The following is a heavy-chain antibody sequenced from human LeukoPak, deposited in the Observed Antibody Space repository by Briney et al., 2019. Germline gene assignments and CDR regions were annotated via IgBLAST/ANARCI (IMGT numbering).Heavy chain of an antibody. CDR3: VRDPDALDY. CDR1: GFTFSSYS. J-gene: IGHJ4*02. CDR2: IRSSGSTI. V-gene: IGHV3-48*02. Sequence: PGGSLRLSCAASGFTFSSYSMNWVRQAPGKGLEWVSHIRSSGSTIYYADSVKGRFTISRDNARNSVYLQMNSLRDEDTAVYYCVRDPDALDYWGQGTPVTVSS.